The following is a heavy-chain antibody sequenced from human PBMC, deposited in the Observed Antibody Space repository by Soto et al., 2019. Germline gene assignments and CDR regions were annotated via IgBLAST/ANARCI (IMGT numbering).Heavy chain of an antibody. CDR1: GGTFSGYY. V-gene: IGHV4-34*01. J-gene: IGHJ5*02. Sequence: SDTLPLTYAVYGGTFSGYYCTWIRQPPGKGLQWLREINHSGSTNYNPSLKSRVTISVDTYKKQFSLKLSCVTAADTAVYYCARGSPDWFDPWGQGTLVTVS. CDR2: INHSGST. CDR3: ARGSPDWFDP.